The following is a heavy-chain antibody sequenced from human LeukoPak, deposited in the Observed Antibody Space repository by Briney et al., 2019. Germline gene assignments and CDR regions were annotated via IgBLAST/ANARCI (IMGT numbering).Heavy chain of an antibody. CDR2: IYYSGST. Sequence: PSETLSLTCTVSGGSISSYYWSWIRQPPGKGLEWIGYIYYSGSTNYNPSLKSRVTISVDTSKNQFSLKPSSVTAADTAVYYCAITTVTLPLRAFDIWGQGTMVTVSS. J-gene: IGHJ3*02. CDR3: AITTVTLPLRAFDI. V-gene: IGHV4-59*01. D-gene: IGHD4-17*01. CDR1: GGSISSYY.